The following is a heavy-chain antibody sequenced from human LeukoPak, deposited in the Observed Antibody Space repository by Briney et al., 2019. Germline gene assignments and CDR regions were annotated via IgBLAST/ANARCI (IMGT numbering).Heavy chain of an antibody. V-gene: IGHV3-30*03. CDR3: ARHKHRSYGSGIDWFDP. J-gene: IGHJ5*02. CDR1: GFTFSSYG. Sequence: GGSLRLSCAASGFTFSSYGMHWVRQAPGKGLEWVAVISYDGSNKYYADSVKGRFTISRDNSKNTLYLQMNSLRAEDTAVYYCARHKHRSYGSGIDWFDPWGQGTLVTVSS. D-gene: IGHD3-10*01. CDR2: ISYDGSNK.